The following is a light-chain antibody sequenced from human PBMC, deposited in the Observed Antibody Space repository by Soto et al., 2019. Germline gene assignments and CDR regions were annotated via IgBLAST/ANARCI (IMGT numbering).Light chain of an antibody. Sequence: DIRMTQSPSSLSASVGDRVTITCRASQTISIYLNWYQVKPGKAPNLLIYGATRLQTGVPSRFTGSGSGTEFRLTLTSLQPEDLATYFCQESDSFPYTFGQGTRLEIK. V-gene: IGKV1-39*01. CDR1: QTISIY. CDR3: QESDSFPYT. J-gene: IGKJ2*01. CDR2: GAT.